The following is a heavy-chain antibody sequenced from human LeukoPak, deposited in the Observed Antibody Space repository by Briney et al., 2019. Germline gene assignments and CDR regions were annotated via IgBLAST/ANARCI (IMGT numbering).Heavy chain of an antibody. J-gene: IGHJ5*02. Sequence: SETLSLTCTVSGDSINNYYWSWIRQTPEKGLEWIGYMSYSGRSDYGPSLKSRVTMSIDTSKNQFSLRMTSVTAADTGVYYCARRGAAAGWFDPWGQGTLVTVSS. V-gene: IGHV4-59*01. CDR1: GDSINNYY. CDR2: MSYSGRS. CDR3: ARRGAAAGWFDP. D-gene: IGHD6-13*01.